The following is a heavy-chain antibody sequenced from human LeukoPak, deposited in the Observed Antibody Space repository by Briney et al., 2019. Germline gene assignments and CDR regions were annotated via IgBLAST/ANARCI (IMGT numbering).Heavy chain of an antibody. V-gene: IGHV3-11*04. CDR1: GFTFSDYY. J-gene: IGHJ4*02. CDR3: ARDGELVVVTAILDY. Sequence: GGSLLLSCAASGFTFSDYYMRWIRQAPGKGLEGVSYISSSGSTIYYADSVKGRFTISRDNSKNTLYLQMNSLRAEDTAVYYCARDGELVVVTAILDYWGQGTLVTVSS. CDR2: ISSSGSTI. D-gene: IGHD2-21*02.